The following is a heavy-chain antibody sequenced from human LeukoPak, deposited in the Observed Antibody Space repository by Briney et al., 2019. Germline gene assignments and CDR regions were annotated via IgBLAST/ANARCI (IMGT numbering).Heavy chain of an antibody. CDR2: IYYSGST. Sequence: SETLSLTCTVSGGSISSYYWSWIRQPPGKGLEWIGYIYYSGSTNYNPSLKSRVTISVDTSKNQFSLKLSSVTAADTAVYYCAREDYGDSGFDYWGPGNPGHRLL. CDR1: GGSISSYY. CDR3: AREDYGDSGFDY. J-gene: IGHJ4*02. D-gene: IGHD4-17*01. V-gene: IGHV4-59*01.